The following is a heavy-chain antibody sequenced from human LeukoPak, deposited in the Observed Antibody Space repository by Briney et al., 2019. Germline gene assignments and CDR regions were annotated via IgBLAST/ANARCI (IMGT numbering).Heavy chain of an antibody. CDR3: ASDGSTSLNWFDP. V-gene: IGHV4-61*01. J-gene: IGHJ5*02. CDR1: GCSVSSGSYY. CDR2: ISYSGST. Sequence: SETLSLTCTVSGCSVSSGSYYWSWIRQPPGKGLEWIGYISYSGSTNYNPSLNSRVTIAVDTSKNQFSLKLSSVTAADTAVYSCASDGSTSLNWFDPWGQGTLVTVSS. D-gene: IGHD2-2*01.